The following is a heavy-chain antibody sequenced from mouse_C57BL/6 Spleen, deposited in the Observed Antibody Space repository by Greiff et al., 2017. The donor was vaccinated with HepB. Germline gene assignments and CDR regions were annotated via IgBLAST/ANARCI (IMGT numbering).Heavy chain of an antibody. CDR1: GYTFTSYW. Sequence: QVQLKQSGAELAKPGASVKLSCKASGYTFTSYWMHWVKQRPGQGLEWIGYINPSSGYTKYNQKFKDKATLTADKSSSTAYMQLSSLTYEDSAVYYCARMVLYDYDGAYYFDYWGQGTTLTVSS. J-gene: IGHJ2*01. V-gene: IGHV1-7*01. CDR2: INPSSGYT. CDR3: ARMVLYDYDGAYYFDY. D-gene: IGHD2-4*01.